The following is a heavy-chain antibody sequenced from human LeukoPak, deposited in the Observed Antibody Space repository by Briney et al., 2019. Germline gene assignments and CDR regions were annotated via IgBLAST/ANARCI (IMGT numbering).Heavy chain of an antibody. CDR3: ARNYGSGSYKSLDY. D-gene: IGHD3-10*01. CDR1: GFTFSGYS. V-gene: IGHV3-21*01. J-gene: IGHJ4*02. CDR2: ISSSSSYI. Sequence: GGSLRLSCAASGFTFSGYSMNWVRQAPGKGLEWVSSISSSSSYICYADSVKGRFTISRDNAKNSLYLQMNSLRAEDTAVYYCARNYGSGSYKSLDYWGQGTLVTVSS.